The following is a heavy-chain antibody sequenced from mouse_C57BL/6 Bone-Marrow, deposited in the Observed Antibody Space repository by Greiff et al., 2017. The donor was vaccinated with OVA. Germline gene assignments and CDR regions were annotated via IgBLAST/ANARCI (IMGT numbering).Heavy chain of an antibody. CDR3: ARHRGSSPPWFAY. CDR2: ISSGGSYT. Sequence: DVMLVESGGDLVKPGGSLKLSCAASGFTFSSYGMSWVRQTPDKRLEWVATISSGGSYTYYPDSVKGRFTISRDNAKNTLYLQMSSLKSEDTAMYYCARHRGSSPPWFAYWGQGTLVTVSA. D-gene: IGHD1-1*01. V-gene: IGHV5-6*02. CDR1: GFTFSSYG. J-gene: IGHJ3*01.